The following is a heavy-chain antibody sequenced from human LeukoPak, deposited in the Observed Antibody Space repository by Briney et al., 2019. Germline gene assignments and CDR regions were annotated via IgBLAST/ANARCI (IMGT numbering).Heavy chain of an antibody. V-gene: IGHV4-34*01. Sequence: SETLSLTCAVHGGSFSGYYWSWIRQPPGKGLEWIGEINHSGSTNYNPSLKSRVTISVDTSKNQFSLKLSSVTAADTAVYYCARGGPRAGGQNRTDAFDIWGQGTMVTVSS. D-gene: IGHD1-14*01. CDR2: INHSGST. CDR3: ARGGPRAGGQNRTDAFDI. CDR1: GGSFSGYY. J-gene: IGHJ3*02.